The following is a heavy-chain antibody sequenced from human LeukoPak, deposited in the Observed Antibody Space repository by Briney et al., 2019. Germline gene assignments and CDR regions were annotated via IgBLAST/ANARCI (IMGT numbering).Heavy chain of an antibody. CDR3: ARDTGY. CDR1: GFTFSTYN. Sequence: GGSLRLSCAASGFTFSTYNMSWVRQAPGKGLEWVSYISPTSSTIYYADSVKGRFTISRDNAKNSLYLQMNSLRAEDTAVYYCARDTGYWGQGTMVTVSS. V-gene: IGHV3-48*01. CDR2: ISPTSSTI. J-gene: IGHJ3*01. D-gene: IGHD5-12*01.